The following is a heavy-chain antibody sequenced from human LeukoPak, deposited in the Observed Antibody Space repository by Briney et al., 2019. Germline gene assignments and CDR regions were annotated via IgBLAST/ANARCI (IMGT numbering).Heavy chain of an antibody. D-gene: IGHD3-10*01. V-gene: IGHV4-31*02. Sequence: PSQTLSLTCTVSGGSISSGGYYWNWIRQHPGKGLEWIGNIYYSGSTDYNPSLKSRVTISVDTSKNQFSLRLSSVTAADTAVYYCARETGSVHAFDTRGQGTMVTVSS. J-gene: IGHJ3*02. CDR3: ARETGSVHAFDT. CDR2: IYYSGST. CDR1: GGSISSGGYY.